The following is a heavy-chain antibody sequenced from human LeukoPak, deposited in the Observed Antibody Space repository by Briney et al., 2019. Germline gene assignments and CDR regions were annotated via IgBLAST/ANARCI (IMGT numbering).Heavy chain of an antibody. CDR3: AREGYSYGTAYYYGMDV. D-gene: IGHD5-18*01. CDR2: INPNSGGT. CDR1: GYTFTGYY. Sequence: ASVKVSCKASGYTFTGYYMHWVRQAPGQGLEWMGWINPNSGGTNYAQKFQGRVTMTRDTSISTAYMELSSLRSEDTAVYYCAREGYSYGTAYYYGMDVWGQGTTVTVSS. V-gene: IGHV1-2*02. J-gene: IGHJ6*02.